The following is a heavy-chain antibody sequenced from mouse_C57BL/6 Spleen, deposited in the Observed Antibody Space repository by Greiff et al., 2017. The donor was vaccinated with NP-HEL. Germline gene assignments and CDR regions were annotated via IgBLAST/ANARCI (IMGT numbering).Heavy chain of an antibody. V-gene: IGHV5-15*01. Sequence: EVKLMESGGGLVQPGGSLKLSCAASGFTFSDYGMAWVRQAPRKGPEWVAFISNLAYSIYYADTVTGRFTISRENAKNTLYLEMSSLRSEDTAMYYCARRSNYDAMDYWGQGTSVTVSS. CDR1: GFTFSDYG. D-gene: IGHD2-5*01. J-gene: IGHJ4*01. CDR3: ARRSNYDAMDY. CDR2: ISNLAYSI.